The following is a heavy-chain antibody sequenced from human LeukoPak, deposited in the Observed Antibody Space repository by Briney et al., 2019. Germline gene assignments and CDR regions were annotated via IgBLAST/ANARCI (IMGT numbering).Heavy chain of an antibody. D-gene: IGHD2-15*01. Sequence: GGSLRLSCAASGFTFSYHWMIWVRQAPGKGLEWVANIKQDGSEKYYVDSVKGRFTISRDNAKNSLSLQMNSLRAEDTAVYYCARGSAADHDAFDIWGQGTMVTVSS. CDR2: IKQDGSEK. J-gene: IGHJ3*02. CDR3: ARGSAADHDAFDI. CDR1: GFTFSYHW. V-gene: IGHV3-7*01.